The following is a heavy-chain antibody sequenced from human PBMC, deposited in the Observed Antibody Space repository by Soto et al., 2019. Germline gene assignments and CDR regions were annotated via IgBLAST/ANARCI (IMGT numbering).Heavy chain of an antibody. D-gene: IGHD2-15*01. CDR1: GGSISSYY. J-gene: IGHJ4*02. CDR2: IYTSGST. Sequence: SETLSLTCTVSGGSISSYYWSWIRQPAGKGLEWIGRIYTSGSTNYNPSLKSRVTMSVDTSKNQFSLKLSSVTAADTAVYYCARDFCSGGVGGCYPHYWGQGTLVTVSS. V-gene: IGHV4-4*07. CDR3: ARDFCSGGVGGCYPHY.